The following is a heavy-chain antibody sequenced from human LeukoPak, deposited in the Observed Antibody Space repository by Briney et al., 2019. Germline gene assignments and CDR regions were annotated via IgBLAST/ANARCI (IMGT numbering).Heavy chain of an antibody. D-gene: IGHD6-19*01. CDR1: EFTVSSNY. CDR2: IYSGGST. J-gene: IGHJ4*02. CDR3: ARVPTSGWYNDY. V-gene: IGHV3-53*01. Sequence: GGSLRLSCAASEFTVSSNYMSWVRQAPGKGLEWVSIIYSGGSTYYADSVKGRFTISRDNSKNTLYLQMNSLRAEDTAVYYCARVPTSGWYNDYWGQGTLVTVSS.